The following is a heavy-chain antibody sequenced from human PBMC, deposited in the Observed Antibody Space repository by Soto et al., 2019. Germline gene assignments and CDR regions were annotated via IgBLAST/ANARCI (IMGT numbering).Heavy chain of an antibody. CDR1: GGTFSSYA. J-gene: IGHJ6*02. CDR2: IIPIFGTA. V-gene: IGHV1-69*13. CDR3: AKGIAAARDYYYYYGMDV. D-gene: IGHD6-13*01. Sequence: SVKVSCKASGGTFSSYAISWVRQAPGQGLEWMGGIIPIFGTANYAQKFQGRVTITADESTSTAYMELSSLRSEDTAVYYCAKGIAAARDYYYYYGMDVWGQGTTVTVSS.